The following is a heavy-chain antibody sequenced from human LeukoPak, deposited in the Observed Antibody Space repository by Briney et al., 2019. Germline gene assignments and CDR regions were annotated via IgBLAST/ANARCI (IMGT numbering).Heavy chain of an antibody. J-gene: IGHJ4*02. Sequence: SVKVSCXASGGTFSSYAISWVRQARGQGLEWMGGIIPIFGTANCAQKFQGRVTITTDESTSTAYMELSSLRSEDTAVNYCARGSNWNYVLAYWGQGTLVTVSS. CDR3: ARGSNWNYVLAY. V-gene: IGHV1-69*05. D-gene: IGHD1-7*01. CDR1: GGTFSSYA. CDR2: IIPIFGTA.